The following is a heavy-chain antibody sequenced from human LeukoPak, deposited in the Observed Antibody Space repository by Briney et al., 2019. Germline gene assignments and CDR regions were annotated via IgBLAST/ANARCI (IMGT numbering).Heavy chain of an antibody. J-gene: IGHJ5*02. CDR2: ISTTSTYI. CDR1: GFTFSSYN. CDR3: AKNTYYYGPWDWFDP. Sequence: GGSLRLSCAASGFTFSSYNMKWVRQAPGKGLDWVSSISTTSTYISYTHSVKGRFTISRDNAKNSLYLQMNSLRVEDTAVYYCAKNTYYYGPWDWFDPWGQGTLVTVSS. D-gene: IGHD3-10*01. V-gene: IGHV3-21*03.